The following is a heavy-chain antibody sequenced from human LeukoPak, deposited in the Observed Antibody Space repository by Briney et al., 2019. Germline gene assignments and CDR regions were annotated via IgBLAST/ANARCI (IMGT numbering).Heavy chain of an antibody. CDR3: ARDLFNGIVGALDY. V-gene: IGHV3-23*01. CDR2: ISGSGGST. D-gene: IGHD1-26*01. J-gene: IGHJ4*02. CDR1: GFTFSSYA. Sequence: GGSLRLSCAASGFTFSSYAMSWVRQAPGKGLEWVSAISGSGGSTYYADSVKGRFTISRDNSKNTLYLQMNSLRAEDTAVYYCARDLFNGIVGALDYWGQGTLVTVSS.